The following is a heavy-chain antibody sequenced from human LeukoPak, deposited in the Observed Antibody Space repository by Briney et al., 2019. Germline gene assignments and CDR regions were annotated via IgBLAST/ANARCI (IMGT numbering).Heavy chain of an antibody. CDR1: GLTFSGYA. Sequence: QPGGSLRLSCAASGLTFSGYAMSWVRQAPGKGLEWVSAISGSGGSTYYADSVKGRFTISRDNSKNTLYLQMNSLRAEDTAVYYCAKGEALRYFDWLPRDDYWGQGTLVTVSS. J-gene: IGHJ4*02. D-gene: IGHD3-9*01. CDR3: AKGEALRYFDWLPRDDY. V-gene: IGHV3-23*01. CDR2: ISGSGGST.